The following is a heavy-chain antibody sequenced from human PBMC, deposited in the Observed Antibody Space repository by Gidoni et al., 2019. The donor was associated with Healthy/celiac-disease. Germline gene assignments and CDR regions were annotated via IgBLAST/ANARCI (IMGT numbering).Heavy chain of an antibody. V-gene: IGHV4-34*01. CDR1: GGSFSGYY. CDR3: ARGFEYLSIVVVPAPLNFDY. CDR2: INHSGST. J-gene: IGHJ4*02. D-gene: IGHD2-2*01. Sequence: QVQLQQWGAGLLKPSETLSLTCAVYGGSFSGYYWSWIRQPPGKGLEWIGEINHSGSTNYNPSLKSRVTISVDTSKNQFSLKLSSVTAADTAVYYCARGFEYLSIVVVPAPLNFDYWGQGTLVTVSS.